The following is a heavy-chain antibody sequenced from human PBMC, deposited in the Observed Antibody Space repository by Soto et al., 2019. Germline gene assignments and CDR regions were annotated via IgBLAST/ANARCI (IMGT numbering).Heavy chain of an antibody. Sequence: QVQLVQSGAEVRKPGSSVKVSCVASGGTFSTSAMNWVRQAPGQGLEWVGGIIPVFGTPTYAQSLQGRVTITVDVSTPTAYMELTRLRPEDTAVYYCATQLTGDLDFWGQGTLVIVSS. J-gene: IGHJ4*02. CDR2: IIPVFGTP. V-gene: IGHV1-69*13. D-gene: IGHD7-27*01. CDR1: GGTFSTSA. CDR3: ATQLTGDLDF.